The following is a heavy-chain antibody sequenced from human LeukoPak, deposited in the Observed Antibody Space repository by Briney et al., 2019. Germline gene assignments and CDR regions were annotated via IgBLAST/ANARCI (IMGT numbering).Heavy chain of an antibody. CDR1: GFTFSSYS. V-gene: IGHV3-21*01. D-gene: IGHD3-22*01. Sequence: GGSLRLSCAASGFTFSSYSMNWVRQAPGKGLEWVSSISSSSSYIYYADSVKGRFTISRDNAKNSLYLQMNSLRAEDTAVYYCARVPEGSGDSSGYPDYWGQGTLVTVSS. CDR3: ARVPEGSGDSSGYPDY. CDR2: ISSSSSYI. J-gene: IGHJ4*02.